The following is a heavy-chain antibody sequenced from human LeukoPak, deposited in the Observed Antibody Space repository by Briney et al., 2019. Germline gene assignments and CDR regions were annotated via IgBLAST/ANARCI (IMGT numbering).Heavy chain of an antibody. J-gene: IGHJ4*02. CDR1: GYTFTSYG. Sequence: GASVKVSCKASGYTFTSYGISWVRQAPGQGLEWMGGIIPTFGTANYAQKFQGRVTITTDESTSTAYMELSTLRSDDTAVYYCARERPPGDSSNWFLEGYFDIWGQGTLVTVSS. CDR3: ARERPPGDSSNWFLEGYFDI. CDR2: IIPTFGTA. D-gene: IGHD6-13*01. V-gene: IGHV1-69*05.